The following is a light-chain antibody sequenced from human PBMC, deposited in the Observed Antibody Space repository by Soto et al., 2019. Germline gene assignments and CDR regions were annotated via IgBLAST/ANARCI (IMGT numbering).Light chain of an antibody. Sequence: QSVLTQPASVSGSPGQSIAVSCPGTSSDVGGYDYVSWYQQHPDKAPKLIIYEVTSRPSGVSTRFSGSKSGNTASLTISGLQAEDEADYYCSSHTSDNTRVFGTGTKVTVL. V-gene: IGLV2-14*01. J-gene: IGLJ1*01. CDR1: SSDVGGYDY. CDR3: SSHTSDNTRV. CDR2: EVT.